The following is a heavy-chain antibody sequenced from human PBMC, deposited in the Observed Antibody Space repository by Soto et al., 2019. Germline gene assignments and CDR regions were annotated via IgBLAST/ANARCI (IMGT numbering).Heavy chain of an antibody. J-gene: IGHJ4*02. D-gene: IGHD2-15*01. V-gene: IGHV4-61*08. CDR1: VGSISIGGYY. CDR2: IYYSGNT. Sequence: SETLSVTCTFSVGSISIGGYYWSWIRQHPGKGLEWIGYIYYSGNTNYNPSLKSRVTISVDASKNQVSLRLTSVTAADTAVYYCARVGGVAARTFDYWGQGTVVTVSS. CDR3: ARVGGVAARTFDY.